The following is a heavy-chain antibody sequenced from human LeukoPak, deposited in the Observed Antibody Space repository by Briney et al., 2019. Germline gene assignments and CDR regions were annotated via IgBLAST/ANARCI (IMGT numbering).Heavy chain of an antibody. J-gene: IGHJ4*02. CDR1: GGTFSSYA. CDR2: IIPIFGTA. V-gene: IGHV1-69*05. CDR3: ARGVGMATTNFDN. Sequence: ASVKVSCKASGGTFSSYAISWVRQAPGQGLEWLGGIIPIFGTANYAQKFQGRVTITTDESTSTAYMELSSLRSEDTAVYYCARGVGMATTNFDNWGQGTLVTVSS. D-gene: IGHD5-24*01.